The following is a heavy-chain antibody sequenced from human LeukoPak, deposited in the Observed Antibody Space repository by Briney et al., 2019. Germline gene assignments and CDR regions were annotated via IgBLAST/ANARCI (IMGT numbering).Heavy chain of an antibody. CDR1: GGSISSGDYY. Sequence: PSETLSLTCTVSGGSISSGDYYWSWIRQPPGKGLEWIGYIYYSGSTYYNPSLKSRVTISVDTSKNQFSLNLSSVTAADTAVYYCARFHTRDPSRDYWGQGTLVTVSS. J-gene: IGHJ4*02. CDR3: ARFHTRDPSRDY. V-gene: IGHV4-30-4*08. CDR2: IYYSGST.